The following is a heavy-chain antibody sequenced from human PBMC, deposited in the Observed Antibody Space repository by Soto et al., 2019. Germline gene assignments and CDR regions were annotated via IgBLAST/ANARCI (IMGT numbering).Heavy chain of an antibody. CDR3: ARESSGTQYFDY. D-gene: IGHD6-19*01. J-gene: IGHJ4*02. CDR2: SHVGPDTT. V-gene: IGHV1-46*01. CDR1: GYTFTSYY. Sequence: QVQLEQSGAEVKKPGASMKVSCQASGYTFTSYYIHWVRQAPGQGLEWMGVSHVGPDTTMYAPKFQGRVNMPRDTSTSTVYMELSSLISEDTAVYFCARESSGTQYFDYWGQGTLVTVSS.